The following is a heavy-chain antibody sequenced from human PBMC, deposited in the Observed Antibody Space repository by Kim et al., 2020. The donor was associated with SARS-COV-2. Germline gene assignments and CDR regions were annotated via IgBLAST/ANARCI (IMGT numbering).Heavy chain of an antibody. V-gene: IGHV3-23*01. Sequence: ASVKARLTISRDNSKNTLYLQMNSLRAEDTAVYYCAKATNYYGDYGAVDYWGQGTLVTVSS. J-gene: IGHJ4*02. CDR3: AKATNYYGDYGAVDY. D-gene: IGHD4-17*01.